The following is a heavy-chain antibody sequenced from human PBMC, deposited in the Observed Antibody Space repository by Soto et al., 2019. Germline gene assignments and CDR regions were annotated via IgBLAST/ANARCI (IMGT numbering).Heavy chain of an antibody. CDR2: ISYHGSNK. CDR1: GFTFSSYA. CDR3: ARDSGFGGDTYNWFDP. J-gene: IGHJ5*02. D-gene: IGHD4-17*01. Sequence: PGGSLRLSCEASGFTFSSYAIHWVRQAPGKGLEWVAVISYHGSNKYYADFVKGRFTISRDNSKNTLYLQMNSLRAEDTAVYYCARDSGFGGDTYNWFDPWGQGTLVTVSS. V-gene: IGHV3-30-3*01.